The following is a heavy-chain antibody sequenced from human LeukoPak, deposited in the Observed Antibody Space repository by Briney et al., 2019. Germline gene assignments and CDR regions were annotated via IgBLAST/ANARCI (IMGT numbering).Heavy chain of an antibody. CDR2: INPSGGST. D-gene: IGHD5-18*01. CDR3: AREGYSYGPFDY. CDR1: XXXFXXYY. Sequence: KXXXXAXXXXFXXYYMHWVRQAPXQGXEWMGIINPSGGSTSYAQKFQGRVTMTRDTSTSTVYMELSSLRSEDTAVYYCAREGYSYGPFDYWGQGTLVTVSS. V-gene: IGHV1-46*01. J-gene: IGHJ4*02.